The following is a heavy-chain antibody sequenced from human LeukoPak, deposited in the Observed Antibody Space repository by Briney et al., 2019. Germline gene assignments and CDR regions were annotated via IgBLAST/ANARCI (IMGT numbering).Heavy chain of an antibody. CDR3: ARVVQPGYSYGFNWFDP. CDR2: INHSGST. CDR1: GGSFSGYY. V-gene: IGHV4-34*01. J-gene: IGHJ5*02. Sequence: SSETLSLTCAVYGGSFSGYYWSWIRQPPGKGLEWIGEINHSGSTNYNPSLKSRVTISVDTSKNQFSLKLSSVTAADTAVYYCARVVQPGYSYGFNWFDPWGQGTLVTVSS. D-gene: IGHD5-18*01.